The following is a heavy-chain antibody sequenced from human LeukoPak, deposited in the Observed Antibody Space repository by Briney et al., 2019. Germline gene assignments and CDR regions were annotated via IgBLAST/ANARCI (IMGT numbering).Heavy chain of an antibody. Sequence: SETLSLTCSVSGDSISSYYWSWIRQPPGKGLEWIGYIYYSGSTNYNPSLKSRVTISVDTSKNQFSLKLSSVTAADAAVYYCARGGGLWFGELFADYYYYYMDVWGKGTTVTISS. J-gene: IGHJ6*03. CDR3: ARGGGLWFGELFADYYYYYMDV. V-gene: IGHV4-59*01. CDR1: GDSISSYY. D-gene: IGHD3-10*01. CDR2: IYYSGST.